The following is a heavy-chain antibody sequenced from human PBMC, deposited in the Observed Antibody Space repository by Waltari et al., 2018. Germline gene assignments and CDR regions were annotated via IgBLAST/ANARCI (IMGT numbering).Heavy chain of an antibody. CDR1: GYSFSTYG. J-gene: IGHJ5*02. Sequence: QVHLVQSGAEVKKPGASVKVSCKASGYSFSTYGLNWVRQAPGQGLEWMGWASPDNGNTHYAQKFQARVTVTTDTSTSTAYMELRSLRSDDTAVYYCARDLLSGGSFLRSWFDPWGQGTLVTVSS. D-gene: IGHD1-26*01. CDR3: ARDLLSGGSFLRSWFDP. CDR2: ASPDNGNT. V-gene: IGHV1-18*01.